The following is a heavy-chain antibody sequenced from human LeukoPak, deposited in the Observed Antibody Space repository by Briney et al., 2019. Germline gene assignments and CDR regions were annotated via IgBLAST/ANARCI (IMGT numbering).Heavy chain of an antibody. D-gene: IGHD3-9*01. V-gene: IGHV1-69*13. Sequence: ASVKVSCKASGGTFSSYAISWVRQAPGQGLEWMGGIIPIFGTANYAQKFQGRVTITADESTSTAYMELSSLRSEDTAVYYCARGGRTYYDILTGYSQGYYYYGMDVWGQGTTVTVSS. CDR3: ARGGRTYYDILTGYSQGYYYYGMDV. CDR2: IIPIFGTA. J-gene: IGHJ6*02. CDR1: GGTFSSYA.